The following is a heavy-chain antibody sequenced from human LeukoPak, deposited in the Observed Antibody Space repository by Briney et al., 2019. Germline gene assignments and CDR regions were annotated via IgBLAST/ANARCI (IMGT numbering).Heavy chain of an antibody. CDR3: AKVYYDFWSGYSHYCYYYMDV. CDR1: KFTFSSYA. J-gene: IGHJ6*03. V-gene: IGHV3-23*01. Sequence: PGGSLRLSCAASKFTFSSYAVSWVRQAPGKGLEWVSAISGSGGSTYYADSVKGRFTISRDNSKNTLYLQMNSLRAEDTAVYYCAKVYYDFWSGYSHYCYYYMDVWGKGTTVTVSS. D-gene: IGHD3-3*01. CDR2: ISGSGGST.